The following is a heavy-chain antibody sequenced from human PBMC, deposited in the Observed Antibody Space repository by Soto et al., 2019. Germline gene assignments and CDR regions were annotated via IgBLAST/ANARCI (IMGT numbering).Heavy chain of an antibody. Sequence: SVKVSCKASGGTFSSYAISWVRQAPGQGLEWMGGIIPIFGTANYAQKFQGRVTITADESTSTAYMELSSLRSEDTAVYYCARDLRDIVVVPAASYYYYGMDVWGQGPTVTV. CDR2: IIPIFGTA. V-gene: IGHV1-69*13. J-gene: IGHJ6*02. D-gene: IGHD2-2*01. CDR3: ARDLRDIVVVPAASYYYYGMDV. CDR1: GGTFSSYA.